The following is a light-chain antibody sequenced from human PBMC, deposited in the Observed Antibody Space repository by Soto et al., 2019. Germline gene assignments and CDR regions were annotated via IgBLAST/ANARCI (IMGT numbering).Light chain of an antibody. CDR3: SSFGGNNIYV. V-gene: IGLV2-8*01. Sequence: QSVLTQPPSASGSPGQSVTISCTGTSSDVGGYNYVSWYQQHPGKAPKLMIYEVSKRPAGVPDRFSGSKSGNTASLTVSGLQAEDEADYYCSSFGGNNIYVFGTGTKVTVL. J-gene: IGLJ1*01. CDR1: SSDVGGYNY. CDR2: EVS.